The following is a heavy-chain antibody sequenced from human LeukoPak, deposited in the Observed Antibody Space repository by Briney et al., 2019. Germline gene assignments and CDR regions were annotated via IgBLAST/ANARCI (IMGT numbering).Heavy chain of an antibody. D-gene: IGHD3-10*01. CDR3: ARNRLLWFGESTLDV. J-gene: IGHJ6*02. V-gene: IGHV4-34*01. CDR2: INHSGST. Sequence: SETLSLTCAVYGGPFSGYYWSWIRQPPGKGLEWIGEINHSGSTNYNPSLKSRVTISVDTSKNQFSLKLSSVTAADTAVYYCARNRLLWFGESTLDVWGQGTTVTVSS. CDR1: GGPFSGYY.